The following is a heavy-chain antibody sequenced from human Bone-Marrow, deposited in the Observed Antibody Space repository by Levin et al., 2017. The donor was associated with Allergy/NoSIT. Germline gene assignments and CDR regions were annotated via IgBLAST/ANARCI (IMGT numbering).Heavy chain of an antibody. D-gene: IGHD6-13*01. J-gene: IGHJ4*02. CDR1: GFTVSRNY. V-gene: IGHV3-66*01. Sequence: GGSLRLSCAASGFTVSRNYMSWVRQAPGKGLEWVSLIYSGGDTQYADSVKGRFTISRDNSKNTLYLQMNRLRADDTAAYYCARNGVGTAAGTPWGQGTLVTVSS. CDR3: ARNGVGTAAGTP. CDR2: IYSGGDT.